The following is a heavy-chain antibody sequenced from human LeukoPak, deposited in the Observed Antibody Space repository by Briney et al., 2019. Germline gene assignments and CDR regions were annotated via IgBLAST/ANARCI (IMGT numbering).Heavy chain of an antibody. CDR2: IISDGSTT. Sequence: GGFLRLSCAASGFTFSNYWMHWVRQVPGKGLVWVSRIISDGSTTTYADSVKGRFTISRDHAKNTLFLQMNSLRPEDTGVYFCARDVGGDYYLDSWGLGTLVTVSS. D-gene: IGHD4-17*01. CDR3: ARDVGGDYYLDS. V-gene: IGHV3-74*03. J-gene: IGHJ4*02. CDR1: GFTFSNYW.